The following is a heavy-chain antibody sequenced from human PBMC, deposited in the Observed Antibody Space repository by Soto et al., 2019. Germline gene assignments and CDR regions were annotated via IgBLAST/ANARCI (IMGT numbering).Heavy chain of an antibody. CDR2: TTGSGGST. CDR3: AKEPYSSSWYGFDP. D-gene: IGHD6-13*01. J-gene: IGHJ5*02. V-gene: IGHV3-23*01. CDR1: GFTFSSSA. Sequence: GSLRLSCAASGFTFSSSAMSWVRQAPGKGLEWVSATTGSGGSTYYADSVKGRFTISRDNSKNTLYLQMNSLRAEDTAIYYCAKEPYSSSWYGFDPWGQGTLVTVSS.